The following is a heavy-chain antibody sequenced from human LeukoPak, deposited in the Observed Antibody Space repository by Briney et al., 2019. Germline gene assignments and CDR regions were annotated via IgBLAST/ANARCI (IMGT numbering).Heavy chain of an antibody. D-gene: IGHD6-13*01. J-gene: IGHJ5*02. Sequence: RSQTLSLTCAISGDSVSSNSAAWNWIRQSPSRGLEWLGRTYYRSKWYNDYAVSVKSRITINPDTSKNQFSLQLNSVTPEDTAVYYCAREQLVFAHTMSYNWFDPWGQGTLVTVSS. V-gene: IGHV6-1*01. CDR3: AREQLVFAHTMSYNWFDP. CDR2: TYYRSKWYN. CDR1: GDSVSSNSAA.